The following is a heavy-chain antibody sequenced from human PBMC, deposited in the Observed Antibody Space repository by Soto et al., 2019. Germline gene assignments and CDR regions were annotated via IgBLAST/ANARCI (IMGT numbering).Heavy chain of an antibody. Sequence: PSETLSLTCTVSGGSISSYYWSWIRQPPGKGLEWIGYIYYSGSTNYNPSLKSRVTISVDTSKNQFSLKLSSVTAADTAVYYCARDGGRGYSGSHLEYDNGMDVWGQGTTVTVYS. CDR2: IYYSGST. V-gene: IGHV4-59*01. CDR3: ARDGGRGYSGSHLEYDNGMDV. J-gene: IGHJ6*02. D-gene: IGHD5-12*01. CDR1: GGSISSYY.